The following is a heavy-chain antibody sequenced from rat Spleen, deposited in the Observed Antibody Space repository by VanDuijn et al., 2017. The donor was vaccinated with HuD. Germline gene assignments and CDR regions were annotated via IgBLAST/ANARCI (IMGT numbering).Heavy chain of an antibody. CDR1: GFTFTNYW. J-gene: IGHJ3*01. Sequence: EVQLVESGGGLVQPGRSLKLSCVTSGFTFTNYWMTWIRQAPGKGLEWVASIAVTGGDTYYPDSVKGRFTISRDNAKSTLYLQMNSLRSEDTATYYCARPNYGYPFAYWGQGTLVTVSS. D-gene: IGHD1-11*01. V-gene: IGHV5-31*01. CDR2: IAVTGGDT. CDR3: ARPNYGYPFAY.